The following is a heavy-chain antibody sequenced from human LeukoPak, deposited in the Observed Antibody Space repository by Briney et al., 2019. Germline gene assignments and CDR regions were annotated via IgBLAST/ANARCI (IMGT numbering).Heavy chain of an antibody. Sequence: ASVTVSCKASGYTFSGNYMYWVRQAPGQGLEWMGWINPNSGGTNYAQKFQGRVTMTRDTSISTAYMELSRLRSDDTAVYYCARTRGSYSLDFWGQGTLVTVSA. CDR1: GYTFSGNY. V-gene: IGHV1-2*02. J-gene: IGHJ4*02. CDR2: INPNSGGT. CDR3: ARTRGSYSLDF. D-gene: IGHD1-26*01.